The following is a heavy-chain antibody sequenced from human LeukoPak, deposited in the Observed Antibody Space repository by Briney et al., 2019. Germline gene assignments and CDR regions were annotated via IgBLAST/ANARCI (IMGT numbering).Heavy chain of an antibody. J-gene: IGHJ3*02. D-gene: IGHD1-26*01. Sequence: KPSETLSLTCTVSGVSGDPISSYYWSWIRQPPGKGLQWIGYISYSGSTNYNPSLKSRVTISLDTSQNQFSLKLSSVTAADTAVYYCARDHQVGATPHIWGRGTMVSVSS. CDR2: ISYSGST. V-gene: IGHV4-59*01. CDR3: ARDHQVGATPHI. CDR1: GDPISSYY.